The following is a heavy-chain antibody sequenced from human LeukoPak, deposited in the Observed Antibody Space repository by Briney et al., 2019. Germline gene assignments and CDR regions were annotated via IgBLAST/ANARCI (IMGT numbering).Heavy chain of an antibody. CDR1: GFTFSSSW. CDR3: ARDPAFGAFDI. D-gene: IGHD3-10*01. CDR2: IKPDGSDK. Sequence: GGSLRLSCAATGFTFSSSWMTWVRQAPGKGLEWVAIIKPDGSDKAYAGSVTGRFTISRDNAKNSLYLDMSGLRAEDTSVYYCARDPAFGAFDIWGRGTLVTVSS. J-gene: IGHJ3*02. V-gene: IGHV3-7*01.